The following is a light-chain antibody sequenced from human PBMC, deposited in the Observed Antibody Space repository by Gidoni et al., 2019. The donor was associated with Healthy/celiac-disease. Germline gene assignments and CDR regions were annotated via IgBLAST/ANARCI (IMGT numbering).Light chain of an antibody. V-gene: IGKV1-6*01. J-gene: IGKJ1*01. Sequence: AIQMTQSPSSLSASVGDRVTITCRTSQGIRNDLGWSQQKPGKAPKLLIYAASSLQSGVPSRFSGSGSGTDFTLTISSLQPEDFATYYCLQDYNYPRTFGQGTKVEIK. CDR3: LQDYNYPRT. CDR2: AAS. CDR1: QGIRND.